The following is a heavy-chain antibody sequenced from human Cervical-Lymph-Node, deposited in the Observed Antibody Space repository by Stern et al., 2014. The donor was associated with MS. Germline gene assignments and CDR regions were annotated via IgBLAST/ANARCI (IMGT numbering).Heavy chain of an antibody. CDR2: VYTSVST. CDR3: ARNHGYSYGLRAPPFDY. CDR1: GGSITNYY. Sequence: QVQLQESGPGLVKPSETLSLTCTVSGGSITNYYWSWIRQPAGKGLEWIGRVYTSVSTNYNPSLRSRYTMSVDTSKNQPSLKLSSVTAADTAVYYCARNHGYSYGLRAPPFDYWGQGTLVTVSS. J-gene: IGHJ4*02. D-gene: IGHD5-18*01. V-gene: IGHV4-4*07.